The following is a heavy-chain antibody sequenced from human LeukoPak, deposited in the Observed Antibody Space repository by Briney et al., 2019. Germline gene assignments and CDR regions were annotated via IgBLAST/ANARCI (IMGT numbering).Heavy chain of an antibody. CDR3: ATSGYSDSGYFDC. V-gene: IGHV1-2*02. CDR2: LNPNSGGT. Sequence: GASLKVSCKASGYTFTGYYMHWVRQAPGQGLEWMGWLNPNSGGTNYAQKLQGRVTMTRDTSISTAYMELNRLRSDDTAVYYCATSGYSDSGYFDCWGQGTLVTVSS. CDR1: GYTFTGYY. D-gene: IGHD5-12*01. J-gene: IGHJ4*02.